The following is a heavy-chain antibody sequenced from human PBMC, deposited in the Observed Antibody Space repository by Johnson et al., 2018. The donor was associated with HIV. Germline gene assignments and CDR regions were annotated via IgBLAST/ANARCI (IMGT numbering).Heavy chain of an antibody. D-gene: IGHD6-19*01. CDR3: ARDRIAVAQGAFDI. CDR2: ISYDGSNK. CDR1: GFTFSSYP. J-gene: IGHJ3*02. Sequence: QVQLVESGGGVVQPGRSLRLSCEASGFTFSSYPMHWVRQAPGKGLEWVAVISYDGSNKYYADSVKGRFTISRDNSKNTLYLQMNSLRAEDTAVYYCARDRIAVAQGAFDIWGQGTMVTVSS. V-gene: IGHV3-30-3*01.